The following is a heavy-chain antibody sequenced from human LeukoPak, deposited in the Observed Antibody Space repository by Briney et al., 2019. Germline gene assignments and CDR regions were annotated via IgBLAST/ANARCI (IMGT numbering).Heavy chain of an antibody. V-gene: IGHV3-11*05. J-gene: IGHJ4*02. CDR3: ARGSSSSWYWYFDY. D-gene: IGHD6-13*01. CDR1: GFTFSSYE. CDR2: ISSSSSYA. Sequence: PGGSLRLSCAASGFTFSSYEMNWVRQAPGKGLEWVSYISSSSSYANYADSVKGRFTISRDNAKNSLYLQMNSLRAEDTAVYYCARGSSSSWYWYFDYWGQGTLVTVSS.